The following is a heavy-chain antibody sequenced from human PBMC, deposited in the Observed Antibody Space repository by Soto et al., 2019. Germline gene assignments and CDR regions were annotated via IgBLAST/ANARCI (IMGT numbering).Heavy chain of an antibody. CDR3: ARSIRFLEWLLSPQGY. CDR2: INPNSGGT. Sequence: ASVKVSCEASGYTFTGYYIHWVRQAPGQGLEWMGWINPNSGGTNYAQKFQGRVTMTRDTSISTAYMELSRLRSDDTAVYYCARSIRFLEWLLSPQGYWGQGTLVTVSS. CDR1: GYTFTGYY. V-gene: IGHV1-2*02. J-gene: IGHJ4*02. D-gene: IGHD3-3*01.